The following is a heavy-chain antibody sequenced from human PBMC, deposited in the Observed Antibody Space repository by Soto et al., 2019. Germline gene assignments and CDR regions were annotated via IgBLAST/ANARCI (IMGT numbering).Heavy chain of an antibody. D-gene: IGHD3-10*01. CDR2: IAGAGRIT. CDR3: VKNSGWFHS. Sequence: EVQLLESGGGFIQPGGSLRLSCAASGFTPSSSDMSWVRQGPGKGLEWVSTIAGAGRITYYADSVKGRFTISRDNSKNALYLQMESLGADDTAVDYCVKNSGWFHSWGQGALVTVAS. V-gene: IGHV3-23*01. J-gene: IGHJ5*01. CDR1: GFTPSSSD.